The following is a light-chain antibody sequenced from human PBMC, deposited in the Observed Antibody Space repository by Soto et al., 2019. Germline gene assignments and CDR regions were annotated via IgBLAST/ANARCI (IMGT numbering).Light chain of an antibody. Sequence: QSVLTQPPSVSGAPGQRVTICCTGSSSNIGAGYDVHWYQQLPETAPKLLIYGNSNRPSGVPDRFSGSKSGTSASLAITGLQAEDEADYYCQSYDSSLSGVVFGGGTKLTVL. J-gene: IGLJ2*01. CDR1: SSNIGAGYD. CDR2: GNS. V-gene: IGLV1-40*01. CDR3: QSYDSSLSGVV.